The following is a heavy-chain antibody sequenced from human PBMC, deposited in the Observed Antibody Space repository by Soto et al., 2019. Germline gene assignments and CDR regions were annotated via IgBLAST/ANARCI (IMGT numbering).Heavy chain of an antibody. Sequence: SGGSLRLSCGAAGFTFSSYSMNWVRQAPGKGLEWVSYISSSSSTIYYADSVKGRFTISRDNAKNSLYLHMNSLRDEYTAVYYYARDDAAGWFDPWAQGTLVTVSS. CDR3: ARDDAAGWFDP. V-gene: IGHV3-48*02. J-gene: IGHJ5*02. CDR2: ISSSSSTI. D-gene: IGHD3-10*01. CDR1: GFTFSSYS.